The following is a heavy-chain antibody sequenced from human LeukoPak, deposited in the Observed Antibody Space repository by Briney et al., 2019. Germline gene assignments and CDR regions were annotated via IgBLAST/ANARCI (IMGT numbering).Heavy chain of an antibody. CDR1: GGSFSGYY. CDR2: INHSGST. CDR3: ARAWSSGPNSSSWSYYYYYYMDV. V-gene: IGHV4-34*01. J-gene: IGHJ6*03. D-gene: IGHD6-13*01. Sequence: SETLSLTCAVYGGSFSGYYWSWIRQPPGKGLEWIGEINHSGSTNYNPSLKSRVTIPVDTSKNQFSLKLSSVTAADTAVYYSARAWSSGPNSSSWSYYYYYYMDVWGKGTTVTVSS.